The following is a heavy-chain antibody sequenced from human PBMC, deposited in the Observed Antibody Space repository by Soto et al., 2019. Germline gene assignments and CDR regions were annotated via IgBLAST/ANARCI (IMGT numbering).Heavy chain of an antibody. V-gene: IGHV4-34*01. D-gene: IGHD3-16*01. Sequence: DTQSHTSAHYGGFFGESDASLLRPPQGKGLEWIGEINHVGGTNYNPSIKSRVTMSVDTSQNQFSLRLISVTAADTAMYFCVRIRYQLPSSVLWLDPWGQGNQVTLSS. CDR2: INHVGGT. CDR1: GGFFGESD. CDR3: VRIRYQLPSSVLWLDP. J-gene: IGHJ5*02.